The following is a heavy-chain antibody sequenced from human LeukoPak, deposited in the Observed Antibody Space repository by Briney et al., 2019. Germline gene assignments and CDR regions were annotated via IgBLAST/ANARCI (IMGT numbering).Heavy chain of an antibody. D-gene: IGHD3-22*01. V-gene: IGHV3-21*01. J-gene: IGHJ3*02. CDR3: ARDWWDSGSYVDAFDI. CDR2: ISSSSSYI. Sequence: GGSLRLSCAASGFTFSSYSMNWVRQAPGKGLEWVSSISSSSSYIYYADSVKARFTISRDNAKNSLYLQMNSLRAEDTAVYYCARDWWDSGSYVDAFDIWGQGTMVTVSS. CDR1: GFTFSSYS.